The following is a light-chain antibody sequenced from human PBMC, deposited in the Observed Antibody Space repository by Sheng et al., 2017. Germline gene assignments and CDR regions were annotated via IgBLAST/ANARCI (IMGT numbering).Light chain of an antibody. CDR1: QTLLHSSGYNY. Sequence: DIVMTQSPLSLSVTPGEPASISCRSSQTLLHSSGYNYLDWYLQKPGQSPQLLIYWGSNRASGVPDRFSCSGSGTDFTLKISRVEAEDVGVYYCMQARQTPSWTFGQGTKVEIK. CDR3: MQARQTPSWT. J-gene: IGKJ1*01. CDR2: WGS. V-gene: IGKV2-28*01.